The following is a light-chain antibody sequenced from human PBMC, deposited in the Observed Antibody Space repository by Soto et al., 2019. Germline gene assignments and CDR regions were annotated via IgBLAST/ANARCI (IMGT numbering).Light chain of an antibody. CDR1: QDISTH. V-gene: IGKV1-33*01. J-gene: IGKJ4*01. CDR3: QQFDSLPLT. Sequence: DIQMKQSPSSLSASVGDRVTITCQASQDISTHLTWFQQKPGKAPKLLIYDVSILETGVPSRFSGSGSGTHFTFSISSLQPEDIATYYCQQFDSLPLTFGGGTKVDIK. CDR2: DVS.